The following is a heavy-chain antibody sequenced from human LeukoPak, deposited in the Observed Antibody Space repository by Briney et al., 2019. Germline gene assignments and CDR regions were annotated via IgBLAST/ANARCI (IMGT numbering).Heavy chain of an antibody. CDR2: INDDGGAT. CDR3: ARGIPDFYFYMDV. J-gene: IGHJ6*03. CDR1: GFTFGDYW. V-gene: IGHV3-74*01. D-gene: IGHD2-21*01. Sequence: GRSLRLSCAASGFTFGDYWMHWIRQVAGKGPAWVSRINDDGGATSTAGFGKGRFTISRDNAKNVLYLQMDSLRSEDTAIYYCARGIPDFYFYMDVWGKGTTVSVSS.